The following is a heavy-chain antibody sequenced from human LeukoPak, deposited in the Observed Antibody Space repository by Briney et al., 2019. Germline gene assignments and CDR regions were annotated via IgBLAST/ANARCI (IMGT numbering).Heavy chain of an antibody. J-gene: IGHJ4*02. CDR2: ITSSGSST. CDR1: GFTFSDYS. V-gene: IGHV3-11*04. D-gene: IGHD3-10*01. Sequence: GGSLRLSCAASGFTFSDYSMSWIRQAPGKGLECVSHITSSGSSTDYGDSVKGRFTISRDNAKNSLFLEMNILRVEDTAVYYCARDRFGELVYWGQGTLVTVSS. CDR3: ARDRFGELVY.